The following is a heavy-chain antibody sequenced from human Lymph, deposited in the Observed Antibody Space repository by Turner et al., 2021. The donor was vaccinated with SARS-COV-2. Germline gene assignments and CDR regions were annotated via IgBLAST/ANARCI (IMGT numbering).Heavy chain of an antibody. CDR2: ISVSGGST. CDR3: AKVHGMLTGYIDY. D-gene: IGHD3-9*01. J-gene: IGHJ4*02. CDR1: GFTFSSYA. Sequence: EVQLLESGGGLVQPGGFLRLSCSASGFTFSSYAMSWVRQVPGKVLEWVSAISVSGGSTYYADSVKGRFTISRDNSKNTLYLQMNSLRAEDTAVYYCAKVHGMLTGYIDYWGQGTLVTVSS. V-gene: IGHV3-23*01.